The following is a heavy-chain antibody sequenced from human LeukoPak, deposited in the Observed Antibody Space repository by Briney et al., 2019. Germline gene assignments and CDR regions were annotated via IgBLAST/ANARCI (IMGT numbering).Heavy chain of an antibody. J-gene: IGHJ6*03. Sequence: GGSLRLSCAASGFTFSSYGMHWVRQAPGKGLEWVAFIRYDGSNKYYADSVKGRFTISRDNSKNTLYLQMNSLRAEDTAVYYCARSYYNYYYYMDVWGKGTTVTISS. D-gene: IGHD1-26*01. CDR3: ARSYYNYYYYMDV. CDR2: IRYDGSNK. CDR1: GFTFSSYG. V-gene: IGHV3-30*02.